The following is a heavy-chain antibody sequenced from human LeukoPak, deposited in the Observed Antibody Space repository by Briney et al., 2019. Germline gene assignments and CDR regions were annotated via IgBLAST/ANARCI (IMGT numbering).Heavy chain of an antibody. Sequence: GASVKVSCKASGYTFTGYYMHWVRQAPGQGLEWMGWIDPNSGDTNYAQKFQGRVTMTRDTSISTAYMEVSSLRSDDTAVYYCAGLWFGDNFDYWGQGTLVTVSS. J-gene: IGHJ4*02. CDR1: GYTFTGYY. D-gene: IGHD3-10*01. V-gene: IGHV1-2*02. CDR3: AGLWFGDNFDY. CDR2: IDPNSGDT.